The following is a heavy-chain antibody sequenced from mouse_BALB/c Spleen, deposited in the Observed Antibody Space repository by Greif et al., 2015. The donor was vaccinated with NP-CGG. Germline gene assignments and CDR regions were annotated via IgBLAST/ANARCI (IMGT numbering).Heavy chain of an antibody. Sequence: EVKLMESGAELVRPGALVKLSCKASGFNIKDYYMHWVKQRPEQGLEWIGWIDPENGNTIYDPKFQGKASITADTSSNTAYLQLSSLTSEDTAVYYCARSNPFDYWGQGTTLTVSS. J-gene: IGHJ2*01. CDR3: ARSNPFDY. CDR2: IDPENGNT. CDR1: GFNIKDYY. D-gene: IGHD2-5*01. V-gene: IGHV14-1*02.